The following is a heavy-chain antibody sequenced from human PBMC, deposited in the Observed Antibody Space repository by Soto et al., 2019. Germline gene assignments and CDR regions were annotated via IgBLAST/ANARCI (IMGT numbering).Heavy chain of an antibody. Sequence: AGGSLRLSCAASGFTFSSYWMHWVRQAPGKGLVWVSRINSDGSSTSYADSVKGRFTISRDNAKNTLYLQMNSLRAEDTAVYYCARVSPADAFDIWGQGTMVTVSS. J-gene: IGHJ3*02. CDR3: ARVSPADAFDI. V-gene: IGHV3-74*01. CDR2: INSDGSST. CDR1: GFTFSSYW.